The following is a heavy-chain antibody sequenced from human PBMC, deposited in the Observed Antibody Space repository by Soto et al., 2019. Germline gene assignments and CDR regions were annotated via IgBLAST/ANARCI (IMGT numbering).Heavy chain of an antibody. J-gene: IGHJ5*02. CDR1: GFTFSSYA. D-gene: IGHD3-22*01. Sequence: QVQLVESGGGVVQPGRSLRLSCAASGFTFSSYAMYWVRQAPGKGLEWVAVISYDGSNKYYVDSVKGRFTISRDNSKNTLYLQMKSLRAEDTAVYYGAKGDSSGANWFDPWGQGTLVTVS. CDR3: AKGDSSGANWFDP. V-gene: IGHV3-30*18. CDR2: ISYDGSNK.